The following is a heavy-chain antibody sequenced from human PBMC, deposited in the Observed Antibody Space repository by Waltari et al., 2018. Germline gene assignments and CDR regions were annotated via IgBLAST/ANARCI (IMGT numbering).Heavy chain of an antibody. J-gene: IGHJ1*01. CDR1: GSPLTELS. CDR2: FDPEDGET. D-gene: IGHD3-22*01. V-gene: IGHV1-24*01. CDR3: ATARWYYYDSSGFLPAFQH. Sequence: QVQLVQSGAEVKKPGASVKVSCKVSGSPLTELSMHWVRPAPGNGLEWMGGFDPEDGETIYAQKFQGRVTMTEDTSTDTAYMELSSLRSEDTAVYYCATARWYYYDSSGFLPAFQHWGQGTLVTVSS.